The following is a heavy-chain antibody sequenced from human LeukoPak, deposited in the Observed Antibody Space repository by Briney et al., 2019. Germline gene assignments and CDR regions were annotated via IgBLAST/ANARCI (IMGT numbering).Heavy chain of an antibody. D-gene: IGHD3-10*01. CDR3: ARWGFGELWGFDY. CDR2: IKQDGSEK. V-gene: IGHV3-7*01. CDR1: GFTFSSYW. Sequence: GGSLRLSCAASGFTFSSYWMSWVRQAPGKGLEWVANIKQDGSEKYYVDSVKGRFTISRDNAKNSLYLQMSSLRAEDTAVYYCARWGFGELWGFDYWGQGTLVTVSS. J-gene: IGHJ4*02.